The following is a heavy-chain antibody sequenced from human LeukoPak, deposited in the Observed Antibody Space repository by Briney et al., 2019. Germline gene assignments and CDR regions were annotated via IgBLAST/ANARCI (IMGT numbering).Heavy chain of an antibody. Sequence: GGSLRLSCAASGFTFSSYAMSWVRQAPGKGLEWVSAISGSGGSTYYADSVKGRFTISRDNSKNTLYLQMNSLRAEDTAVYYCARVPYSSSWYYFDYWGQGTLVTVSS. J-gene: IGHJ4*02. V-gene: IGHV3-23*01. CDR3: ARVPYSSSWYYFDY. CDR1: GFTFSSYA. D-gene: IGHD6-13*01. CDR2: ISGSGGST.